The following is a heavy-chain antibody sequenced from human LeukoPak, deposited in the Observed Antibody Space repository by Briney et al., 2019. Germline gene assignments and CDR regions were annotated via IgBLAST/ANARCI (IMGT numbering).Heavy chain of an antibody. D-gene: IGHD2-15*01. CDR3: VRERLGNCSGGNCHGADY. J-gene: IGHJ4*02. Sequence: GASVKVSCKASGYRFTTHGISWVRQAPGQGLEWLGWISGYSGKTNSAQNLQGRVTMTTDTSTSTAYMELRNLRSDDTAVYYRVRERLGNCSGGNCHGADYWGQGALVTVSS. V-gene: IGHV1-18*01. CDR1: GYRFTTHG. CDR2: ISGYSGKT.